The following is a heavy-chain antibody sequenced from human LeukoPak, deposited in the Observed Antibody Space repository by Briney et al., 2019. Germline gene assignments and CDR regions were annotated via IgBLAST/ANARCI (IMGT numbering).Heavy chain of an antibody. CDR1: GFTFSSYS. Sequence: GGSLRLSCAASGFTFSSYSMNWVRQAPGKGLEWVSYISSSSSTIYYADSVKGRLTISRDNAKNSLYLQMNSLRAEDTAVYYCARDDWNHPFDYWGQGTLVTVSS. D-gene: IGHD1-1*01. CDR2: ISSSSSTI. J-gene: IGHJ4*02. CDR3: ARDDWNHPFDY. V-gene: IGHV3-48*04.